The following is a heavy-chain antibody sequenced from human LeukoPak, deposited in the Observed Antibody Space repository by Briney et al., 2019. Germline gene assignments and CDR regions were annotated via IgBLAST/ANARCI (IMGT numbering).Heavy chain of an antibody. CDR3: AKDRYYDILTGLRGYFDY. J-gene: IGHJ4*02. CDR2: ISYDGSNK. V-gene: IGHV3-30*04. CDR1: GFTFSSYA. Sequence: GRSLRLSCAASGFTFSSYAMHWVRQAPGKGLEWVAVISYDGSNKYYADSVKGRFTISRDNSKNTLYLQMNSLRAEDTAVYYCAKDRYYDILTGLRGYFDYWGQGTLVTVSS. D-gene: IGHD3-9*01.